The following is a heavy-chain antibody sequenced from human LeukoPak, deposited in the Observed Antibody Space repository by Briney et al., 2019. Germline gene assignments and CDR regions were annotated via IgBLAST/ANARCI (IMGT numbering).Heavy chain of an antibody. Sequence: PGESLRLSCAASGFTFSSYAMSWVRQAPGKGLEWVSAISGSGGSTYYADSVKGRLTISRDNSKNTLYLQMNSLRAEDTAVYYCAKLPPSGPIFDYWGQGTLVTVSS. CDR3: AKLPPSGPIFDY. CDR1: GFTFSSYA. V-gene: IGHV3-23*01. D-gene: IGHD2-21*01. CDR2: ISGSGGST. J-gene: IGHJ4*02.